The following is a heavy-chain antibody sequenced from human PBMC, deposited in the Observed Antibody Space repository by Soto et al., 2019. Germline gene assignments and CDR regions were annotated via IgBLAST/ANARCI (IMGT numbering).Heavy chain of an antibody. J-gene: IGHJ6*03. CDR3: ARVYDLWGGPYYYRDV. CDR2: ISSSCSTI. Sequence: QVKLVESVGGLVKPGGSLRLSCAASGFTFSDYYMSWIRQAPGKGLEWVSDISSSCSTIYYADSVKGRFTIARDNAKNSLYLHMTSPRAEDTAVYYCARVYDLWGGPYYYRDVWGTGTTVTVAS. CDR1: GFTFSDYY. V-gene: IGHV3-11*01. D-gene: IGHD3-3*01.